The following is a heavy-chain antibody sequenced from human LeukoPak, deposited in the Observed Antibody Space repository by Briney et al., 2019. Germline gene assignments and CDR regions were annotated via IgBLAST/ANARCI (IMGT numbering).Heavy chain of an antibody. CDR2: ISGSGTTI. CDR1: GFTFSDYY. Sequence: KPGGSLRLSCAASGFTFSDYYMSWIRRAPGKGLEWISYISGSGTTIYYADSVKGRFTISRDNAKNSLYLQMNSLRAEDTAVYYCARPGWVLVTATFLDYWGQGALVTVSS. CDR3: ARPGWVLVTATFLDY. V-gene: IGHV3-11*01. D-gene: IGHD2-15*01. J-gene: IGHJ4*02.